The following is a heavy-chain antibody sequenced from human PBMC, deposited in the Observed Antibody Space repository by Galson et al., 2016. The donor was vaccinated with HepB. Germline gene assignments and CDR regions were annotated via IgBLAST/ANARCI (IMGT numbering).Heavy chain of an antibody. J-gene: IGHJ6*02. V-gene: IGHV3-30*18. CDR3: AKDKGSGSYYNEPIPRYFAMDV. D-gene: IGHD3-10*01. CDR2: ISYDGSNK. CDR1: GFTFSTSG. Sequence: SLRLSCAASGFTFSTSGIHWVRQAPGKGLEWVAVISYDGSNKFYADSVKGRFTISRDNSKNTLYLQMNSLRAEDTALYYCAKDKGSGSYYNEPIPRYFAMDVWGQGTTVTVFS.